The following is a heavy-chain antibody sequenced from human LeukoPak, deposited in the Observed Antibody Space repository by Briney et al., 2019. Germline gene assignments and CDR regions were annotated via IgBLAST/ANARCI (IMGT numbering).Heavy chain of an antibody. D-gene: IGHD4-17*01. CDR3: AKHRDYGESKFGSYYGLDV. Sequence: SETLSLTCTVSGGSISTYYWSWIRQPPGKGLEWIGYISYSGSTNYNPSLKSRVTISVDTSKNEFSLKLSSVTAADTAVYYCAKHRDYGESKFGSYYGLDVWGQGTKVNGSS. J-gene: IGHJ6*02. CDR1: GGSISTYY. V-gene: IGHV4-59*08. CDR2: ISYSGST.